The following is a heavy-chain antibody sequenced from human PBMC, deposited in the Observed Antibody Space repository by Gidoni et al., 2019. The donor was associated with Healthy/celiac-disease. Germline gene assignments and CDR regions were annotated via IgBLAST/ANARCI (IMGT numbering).Heavy chain of an antibody. CDR1: GGSFSGYY. CDR3: ARGRHYYGSGSYLSP. D-gene: IGHD3-10*01. J-gene: IGHJ5*02. CDR2: INHSGST. V-gene: IGHV4-34*01. Sequence: QVQLQQWCAGLLKPSETLSLTCAVYGGSFSGYYWSWIRQPPGKGLEWIGEINHSGSTNYNPSLKSRVTISVDTSKNQFSLKLSSVTAADTAVYYCARGRHYYGSGSYLSPWGQGTLVTVSS.